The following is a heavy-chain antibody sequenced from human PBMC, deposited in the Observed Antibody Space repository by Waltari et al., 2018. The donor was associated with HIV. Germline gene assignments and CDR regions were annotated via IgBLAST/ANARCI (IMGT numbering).Heavy chain of an antibody. CDR1: GGSISSGSYY. D-gene: IGHD3-10*01. J-gene: IGHJ4*02. CDR3: ARGNYAGDY. V-gene: IGHV4-61*02. Sequence: QVQLQESGPGLVKPSQTLSLTCTVSGGSISSGSYYWSWIRQPAGKGLEWIGRIYTSGSTNYNPSLKSRVTISVDTSKNQFSLKLSSVTAADTAVYYCARGNYAGDYWGQGTLVTVSS. CDR2: IYTSGST.